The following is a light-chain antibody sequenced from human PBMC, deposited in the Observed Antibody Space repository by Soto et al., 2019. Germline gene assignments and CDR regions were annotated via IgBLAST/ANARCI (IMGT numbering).Light chain of an antibody. CDR3: SSYTSTSTLYV. V-gene: IGLV2-14*01. Sequence: QSSLTQPASVSGSPEQSITISCTGTSSDVGGYNYVSWYQQHPDKAPKLMIYEVTNRPSGVSFRFSGSKSGNTASLTISGLQPEDEADYYCSSYTSTSTLYVFGTGTKVTVL. J-gene: IGLJ1*01. CDR2: EVT. CDR1: SSDVGGYNY.